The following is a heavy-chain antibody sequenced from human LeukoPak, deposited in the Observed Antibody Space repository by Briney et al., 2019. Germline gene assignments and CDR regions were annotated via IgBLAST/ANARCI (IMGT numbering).Heavy chain of an antibody. CDR3: AGGIVVVPAANNWFDP. J-gene: IGHJ5*02. D-gene: IGHD2-2*01. CDR1: RFTFRRYS. CDR2: ISSSSISYI. V-gene: IGHV3-21*01. Sequence: PGGSLMPFCAAWRFTFRRYSMNWVPQAPGQGPEGARCISSSSISYIYYADSVKGRFTISRDNAKNSLYLQMNSLRAEDTAVYYCAGGIVVVPAANNWFDPWGQGTLVTVSS.